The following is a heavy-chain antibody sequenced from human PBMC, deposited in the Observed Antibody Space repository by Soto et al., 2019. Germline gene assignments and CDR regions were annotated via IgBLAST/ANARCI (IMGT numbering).Heavy chain of an antibody. CDR2: ISGSGGST. J-gene: IGHJ3*02. D-gene: IGHD2-15*01. CDR1: GFTFSSYA. CDR3: ATTSTHIVVVVAAADAFDI. V-gene: IGHV3-23*01. Sequence: EVQLLESGGGLVQPGGSLRLSCAASGFTFSSYAMIWVRQAPGKGLEWVSAISGSGGSTYYADSVKGRFTISRDNSKNTLYLQMNSLRAEDTAVYYCATTSTHIVVVVAAADAFDIWGQGTMVTVSS.